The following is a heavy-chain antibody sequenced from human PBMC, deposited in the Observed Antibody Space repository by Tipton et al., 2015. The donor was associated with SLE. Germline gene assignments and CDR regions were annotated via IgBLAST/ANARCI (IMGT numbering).Heavy chain of an antibody. CDR3: ARLNTSSTLDF. CDR1: GGSISPYY. D-gene: IGHD6-13*01. V-gene: IGHV4-59*08. J-gene: IGHJ4*02. CDR2: IYYSGST. Sequence: TLSLTCSVSGGSISPYYWSWIRQPPGKGLEWIGYIYYSGSTHYNTSLKSRVTISVDTSKNQFSLKLTSVTATDTAVYYCARLNTSSTLDFWGQGTLVTVSS.